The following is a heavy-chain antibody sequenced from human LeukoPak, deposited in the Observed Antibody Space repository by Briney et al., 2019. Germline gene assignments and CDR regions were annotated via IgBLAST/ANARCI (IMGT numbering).Heavy chain of an antibody. Sequence: SQTLSLTCTVSGGSISSGSYYWSWIRQPAGKGLEWIGRIYTSGSTNYNPSLKSRVTISVDTSKNQFSLKLGSVTAADTAVYYCARQTFDWNYRWFDPWGQGTLVTVSS. J-gene: IGHJ5*02. CDR2: IYTSGST. V-gene: IGHV4-61*02. CDR1: GGSISSGSYY. D-gene: IGHD1-7*01. CDR3: ARQTFDWNYRWFDP.